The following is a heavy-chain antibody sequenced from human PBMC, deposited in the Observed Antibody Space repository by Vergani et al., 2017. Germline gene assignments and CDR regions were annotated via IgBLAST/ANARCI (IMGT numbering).Heavy chain of an antibody. J-gene: IGHJ5*02. CDR2: IYPGDSDT. CDR3: ARQPISGSYSLWFDP. D-gene: IGHD1-26*01. CDR1: GYSFTSYW. Sequence: EVQLVQSGAEVKKPGESLRISCKGSGYSFTSYWIGWVRQIPGKGLEWMGIIYPGDSDTRYSPSFQGQVTISADKSISTAYLQWSSLKASDTAMYYCARQPISGSYSLWFDPWGQGTLVTVSS. V-gene: IGHV5-51*01.